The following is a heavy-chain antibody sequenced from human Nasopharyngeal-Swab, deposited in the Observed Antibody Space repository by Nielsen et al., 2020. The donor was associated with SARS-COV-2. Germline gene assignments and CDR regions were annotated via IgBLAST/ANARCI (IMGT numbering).Heavy chain of an antibody. J-gene: IGHJ4*02. V-gene: IGHV4-61*01. D-gene: IGHD2-2*01. CDR3: ARDHGDLRKYHFDS. CDR2: IFYTGNT. Sequence: SETLSLTCTVSGGSVSRGSHYWTWIRQPPGKELEWIGYIFYTGNTNYNPSLESRVTMSIDTSKNQFSLKLSSVTAADTAVYYCARDHGDLRKYHFDSWGQGTQIAVSS. CDR1: GGSVSRGSHY.